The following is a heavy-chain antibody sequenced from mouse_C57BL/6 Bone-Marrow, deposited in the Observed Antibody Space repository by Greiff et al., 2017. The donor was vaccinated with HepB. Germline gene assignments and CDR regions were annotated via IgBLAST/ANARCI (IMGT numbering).Heavy chain of an antibody. CDR1: GYNIKNTY. Sequence: VQLQQSVAELVRPGASVKVSCTASGYNIKNTYMHWVKQRPEQGLEWIGRIDPANGNTKYAPKFQGKATITADTSSNTAYLQLSSLTSEDTAIYYCAFFADYGYGWYFDVWGTGTAVTVAA. D-gene: IGHD2-2*01. V-gene: IGHV14-3*01. CDR2: IDPANGNT. J-gene: IGHJ1*03. CDR3: AFFADYGYGWYFDV.